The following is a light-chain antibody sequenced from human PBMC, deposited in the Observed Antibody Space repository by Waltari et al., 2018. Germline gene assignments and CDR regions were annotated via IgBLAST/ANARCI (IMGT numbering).Light chain of an antibody. CDR2: GAS. CDR3: LQYKNWPPLYT. Sequence: EIVMTQSPATLSVSPGERATLSCRASQRISSNLVWYQHKPGQAPRVLIYGASTRATGIPARFSGIGSGTEFTLTITSLQSEDFAVYYCLQYKNWPPLYTFGQGTKLEI. J-gene: IGKJ2*01. CDR1: QRISSN. V-gene: IGKV3-15*01.